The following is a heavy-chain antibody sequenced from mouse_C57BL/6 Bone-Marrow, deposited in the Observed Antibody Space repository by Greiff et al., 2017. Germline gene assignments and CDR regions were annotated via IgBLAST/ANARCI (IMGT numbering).Heavy chain of an antibody. CDR2: IHPNSGST. CDR1: GYTFTSYW. V-gene: IGHV1-64*01. D-gene: IGHD1-1*01. Sequence: QVQLQQPGAELVKPGASVKLSCKASGYTFTSYWMHWVKQRPGQGLEWIGMIHPNSGSTNYNEKFKSKATLTVDKSSSTAYMQLSSLTSEDSAVYYCARYYYGSSYVGFAYWGQGTLVTVSA. J-gene: IGHJ3*01. CDR3: ARYYYGSSYVGFAY.